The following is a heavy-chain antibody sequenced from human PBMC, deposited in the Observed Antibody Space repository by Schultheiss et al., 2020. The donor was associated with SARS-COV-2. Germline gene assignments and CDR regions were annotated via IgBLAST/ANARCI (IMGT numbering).Heavy chain of an antibody. CDR1: GFTVSSNY. CDR2: IYSGGST. Sequence: EGSLRLSCAASGFTVSSNYMSWVRQAPGKGLEWVSVIYSGGSTYYADSVKGRFTISRDNSKNTLYLQMNSLRAEDTAVYYCARVHYYYYGMDVWGQGTTVTVSS. CDR3: ARVHYYYYGMDV. J-gene: IGHJ6*02. V-gene: IGHV3-66*01.